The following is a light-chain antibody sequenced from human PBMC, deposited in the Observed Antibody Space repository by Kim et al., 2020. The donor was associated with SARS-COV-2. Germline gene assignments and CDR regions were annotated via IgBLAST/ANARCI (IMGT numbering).Light chain of an antibody. Sequence: LSLSPGERTTLSCRASQSVSSSYLAWYQQKPGQAPRLLIYGASSRATGIPDRFSGSGSGTDFTLTISRLEPEDFAVYYCQQFRTFGQGTKVDIK. CDR3: QQFRT. V-gene: IGKV3-20*01. CDR2: GAS. CDR1: QSVSSSY. J-gene: IGKJ1*01.